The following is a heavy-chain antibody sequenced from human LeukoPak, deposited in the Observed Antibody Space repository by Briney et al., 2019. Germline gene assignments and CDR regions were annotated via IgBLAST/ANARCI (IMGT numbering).Heavy chain of an antibody. V-gene: IGHV4-61*01. Sequence: SETLSLTCTVSGGSVSSGSYYWSWIRQPPGKGLEWIGYIYYSGSTNYNPSLKSRVTISVDTSKNQFSLKLSSVTAADTAVYYCARAYGSYYYYGMDVWGQGTTVTVSS. J-gene: IGHJ6*02. D-gene: IGHD2-8*01. CDR3: ARAYGSYYYYGMDV. CDR2: IYYSGST. CDR1: GGSVSSGSYY.